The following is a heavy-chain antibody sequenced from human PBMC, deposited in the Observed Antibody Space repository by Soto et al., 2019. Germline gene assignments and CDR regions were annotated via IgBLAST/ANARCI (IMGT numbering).Heavy chain of an antibody. CDR3: ARGETYLGV. V-gene: IGHV1-69*13. D-gene: IGHD3-16*01. CDR2: IIPIFRTA. Sequence: SSVKVSCKASGGTFSSHAMSWVRQAPGQGLEWMGGIIPIFRTANYAQNLQGRVTITADESTSTAYMELSSLRSEDTAVYYCARGETYLGVWGHGTTVTVSS. J-gene: IGHJ6*01. CDR1: GGTFSSHA.